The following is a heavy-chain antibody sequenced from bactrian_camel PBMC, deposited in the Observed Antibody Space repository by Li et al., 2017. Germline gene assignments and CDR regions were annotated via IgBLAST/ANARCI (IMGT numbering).Heavy chain of an antibody. Sequence: QLVESGGGSVQAGGSLRLSCVASGFSFTKYYMSWVRQAPGKGLEWQPAINSGGSITYYADSVKGRFTISRDNAKNTLYLQLNSLKTEDTAMYYCAAASSYYSDWVEGAWSVPLHDGEYNYWGQGTQVTVS. CDR3: AAASSYYSDWVEGAWSVPLHDGEYNY. CDR1: GFSFTKYY. CDR2: INSGGSIT. V-gene: IGHV3S28*01. D-gene: IGHD4*01. J-gene: IGHJ4*01.